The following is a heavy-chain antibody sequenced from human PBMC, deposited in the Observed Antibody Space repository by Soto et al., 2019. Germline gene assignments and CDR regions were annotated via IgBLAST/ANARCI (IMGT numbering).Heavy chain of an antibody. D-gene: IGHD3-22*01. Sequence: EVQLVESGGGLVKPGGSLRLSCAASGFTFSSYSMNWVRQAPGKGLEWVSSISSSSSYIYYADSVKGRFTISRDNAKNPLYLQMNSLRAEDTAVYYCARDSYPLYYYDSSGSRGAFDIWGQGTMVTVSS. CDR1: GFTFSSYS. J-gene: IGHJ3*02. CDR3: ARDSYPLYYYDSSGSRGAFDI. V-gene: IGHV3-21*01. CDR2: ISSSSSYI.